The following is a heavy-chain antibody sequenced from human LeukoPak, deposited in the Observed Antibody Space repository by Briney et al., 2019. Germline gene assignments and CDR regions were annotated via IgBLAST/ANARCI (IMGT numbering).Heavy chain of an antibody. CDR3: AQSGRPHAFDI. CDR2: IYTSGST. CDR1: GGSISSYY. D-gene: IGHD6-25*01. V-gene: IGHV4-4*07. Sequence: PSETLSLTCTVSGGSISSYYWSWIRQPAGKGLEWIGRIYTSGSTNYNPSLKSRVTMSVDTSKNQFSLKLSSVTAADTAVYYCAQSGRPHAFDIWGQRTMVTVSS. J-gene: IGHJ3*02.